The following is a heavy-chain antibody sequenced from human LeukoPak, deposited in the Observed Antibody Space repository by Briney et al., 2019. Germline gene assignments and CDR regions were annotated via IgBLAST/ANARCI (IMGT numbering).Heavy chain of an antibody. Sequence: GGSLRLSCAASGFTFNNYWMHWVRQAPGMGLVWVSSIRFDGGDTAYADSAKGRFTISRDNAKNTMFLQMNNLRADATAVYYRAKEIDGFGVWGPGTLVTVSS. CDR2: IRFDGGDT. CDR1: GFTFNNYW. CDR3: AKEIDGFGV. V-gene: IGHV3-74*01. J-gene: IGHJ3*01.